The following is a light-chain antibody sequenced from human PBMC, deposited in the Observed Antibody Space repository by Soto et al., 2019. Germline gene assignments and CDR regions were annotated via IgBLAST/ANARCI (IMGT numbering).Light chain of an antibody. CDR3: PSYDSSLTCVV. CDR1: TSNIGAGYG. CDR2: GNS. Sequence: QSVLTQPPSVSGAPGQRVTISCTGSTSNIGAGYGVHWYQHLPGTAPKLLMYGNSIRPSGVPDRFSGSKSGTSASLAITGLQADDEADYYCPSYDSSLTCVVFGGGTKVTVL. J-gene: IGLJ2*01. V-gene: IGLV1-40*01.